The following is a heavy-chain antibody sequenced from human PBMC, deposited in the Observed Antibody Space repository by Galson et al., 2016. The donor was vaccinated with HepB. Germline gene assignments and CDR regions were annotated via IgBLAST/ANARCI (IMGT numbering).Heavy chain of an antibody. V-gene: IGHV1-18*04. CDR3: VRESGHQLTLGY. CDR1: GYTFSVYG. CDR2: ISALNGDT. D-gene: IGHD3-3*01. J-gene: IGHJ4*02. Sequence: SVKVSCKASGYTFSVYGISWVRQAPGQGLEWMGWISALNGDTKYAPRLQDRVTMATDTSTSTAYMELRSLRSDDTAVYYCVRESGHQLTLGYWGQGTPVIVSS.